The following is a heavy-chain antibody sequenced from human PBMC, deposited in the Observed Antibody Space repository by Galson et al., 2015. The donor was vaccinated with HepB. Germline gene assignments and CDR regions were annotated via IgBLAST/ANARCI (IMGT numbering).Heavy chain of an antibody. J-gene: IGHJ4*02. CDR1: GFTFTSSA. D-gene: IGHD1-26*01. V-gene: IGHV1-58*01. CDR2: IVVGSGNT. Sequence: SVKVSCKASGFTFTSSAVQWVRQARGQRLEWIGWIVVGSGNTNYAQKSQERVTFTRDMSTSTAYMELSSLRSEDTAVYYCAARSREWELLRPDYWGQGTLVTVSS. CDR3: AARSREWELLRPDY.